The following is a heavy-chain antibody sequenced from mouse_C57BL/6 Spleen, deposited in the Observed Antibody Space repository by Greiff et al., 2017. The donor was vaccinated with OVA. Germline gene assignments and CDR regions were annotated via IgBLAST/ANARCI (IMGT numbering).Heavy chain of an antibody. CDR3: ARCGDDYDWFAY. V-gene: IGHV1-69*01. CDR2: IDPSDSYT. D-gene: IGHD2-4*01. Sequence: QVQLQQPGAELVMPGASVKLSCKASGYTFTSYWMHWVKQRPGQGLEWIGEIDPSDSYTNYNQKFKGKSTLTVDKSSSTAYMQLSSLTSEDSAVYYCARCGDDYDWFAYWGQGTLVTVSA. J-gene: IGHJ3*01. CDR1: GYTFTSYW.